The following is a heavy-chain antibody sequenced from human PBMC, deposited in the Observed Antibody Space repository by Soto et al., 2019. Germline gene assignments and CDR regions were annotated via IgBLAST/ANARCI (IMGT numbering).Heavy chain of an antibody. CDR2: IYPGDSDT. J-gene: IGHJ6*02. V-gene: IGHV5-51*01. Sequence: GESLKISCKGFGYSFTIYWIGWVRQMPGKGLEWMGIIYPGDSDTRYSPPFQGQVTISADKSINTAYLHWSGLKASDTAIYYCARRNHYYGLDVWGQGTTVTVSS. CDR3: ARRNHYYGLDV. CDR1: GYSFTIYW.